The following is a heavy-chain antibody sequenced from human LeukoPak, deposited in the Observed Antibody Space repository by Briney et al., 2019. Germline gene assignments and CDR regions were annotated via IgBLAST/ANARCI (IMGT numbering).Heavy chain of an antibody. CDR3: AREGGGQQLVSFYYYYGMDV. V-gene: IGHV3-66*01. J-gene: IGHJ6*02. Sequence: GGSLRLSCAASGFTVSSNYMSWVRQAPGKGLEWVSVIYSGGSTYYADSVKGRFTISRDNSKNTLYLQMNSLRAEDTAVYYCAREGGGQQLVSFYYYYGMDVWGQGTTVTVSS. CDR2: IYSGGST. CDR1: GFTVSSNY. D-gene: IGHD6-13*01.